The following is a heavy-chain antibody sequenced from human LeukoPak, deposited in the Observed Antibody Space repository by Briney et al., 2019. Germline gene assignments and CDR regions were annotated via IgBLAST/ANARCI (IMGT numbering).Heavy chain of an antibody. CDR1: GFTFSSYA. J-gene: IGHJ1*01. CDR3: AKPYSSGWTEYFQH. V-gene: IGHV3-23*01. Sequence: GGSLRLSCAASGFTFSSYAMSWVRQAPGKGVEWVSAISGSGGSTYYADSVKGRFTISRDNSKNTLYLQMNSLRAEDTAVYYCAKPYSSGWTEYFQHWGQGTLVTVSS. D-gene: IGHD6-19*01. CDR2: ISGSGGST.